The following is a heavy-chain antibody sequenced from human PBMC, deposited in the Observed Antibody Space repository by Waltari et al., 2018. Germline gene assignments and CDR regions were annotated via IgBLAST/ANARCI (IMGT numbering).Heavy chain of an antibody. Sequence: EVQLLESGGGVAQPGGSLTLSCAASGFSFTAYAMSWVRHTPDRGLEWVSGINNGGVDKYYTDSVKGRFIVSRDNSRNTLYLQMSSLRAEDTAVYYCAKEIGALGTPVFDYWGQGTLVSVSS. CDR2: INNGGVDK. D-gene: IGHD6-13*01. CDR3: AKEIGALGTPVFDY. CDR1: GFSFTAYA. J-gene: IGHJ4*02. V-gene: IGHV3-23*01.